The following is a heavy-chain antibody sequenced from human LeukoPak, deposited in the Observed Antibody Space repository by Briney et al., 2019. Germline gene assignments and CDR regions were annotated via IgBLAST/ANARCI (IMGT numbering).Heavy chain of an antibody. D-gene: IGHD2-2*02. V-gene: IGHV3-33*06. J-gene: IGHJ5*02. CDR3: AKDVGYCSSTSCYTGWFDP. CDR1: EFTFSSYG. Sequence: GGSLRPSCAASEFTFSSYGMHWVRQAPGKGLEWVAVIWYDGSNKYYADSVKGRFTISRGNSKNTLYLQMNSLRAEDMAVYYCAKDVGYCSSTSCYTGWFDPWGQGTLVTVSS. CDR2: IWYDGSNK.